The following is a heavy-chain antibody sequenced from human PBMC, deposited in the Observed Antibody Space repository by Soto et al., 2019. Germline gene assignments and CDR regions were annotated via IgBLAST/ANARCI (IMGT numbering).Heavy chain of an antibody. D-gene: IGHD2-15*01. CDR3: ARRDSGGFYRYFDS. Sequence: QVQLVQSGAEVKKPGFSVKVSCKASGGTFSTNPISWVRQAPGQGLEWMGGTGSGTGPGNHAQKFQGRLTITVDKSTSTVYMELSSLSSEDTAVYYCARRDSGGFYRYFDSWGQGTLVTVSS. V-gene: IGHV1-69*06. CDR2: TGSGTGPG. CDR1: GGTFSTNP. J-gene: IGHJ4*02.